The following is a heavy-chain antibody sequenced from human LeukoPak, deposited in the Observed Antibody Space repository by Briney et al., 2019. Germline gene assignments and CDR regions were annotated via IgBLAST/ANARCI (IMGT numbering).Heavy chain of an antibody. D-gene: IGHD3-22*01. V-gene: IGHV3-74*01. J-gene: IGHJ4*02. Sequence: GGSLRLSCAASGFTFSSYWMHWVRQAPGKGLVWVSRINSDGSSTSYADSVKGRFTISRDNAKNTLYLQMNSLRAEDTAVYYCARGVTYYYDSSGYSHLGYWGQGTLVTVSS. CDR1: GFTFSSYW. CDR2: INSDGSST. CDR3: ARGVTYYYDSSGYSHLGY.